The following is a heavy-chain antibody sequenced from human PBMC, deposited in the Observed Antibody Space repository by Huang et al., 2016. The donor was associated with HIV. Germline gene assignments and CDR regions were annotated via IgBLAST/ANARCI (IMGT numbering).Heavy chain of an antibody. V-gene: IGHV4-59*02. CDR3: VRDQGRLAVGGIDNWFDP. D-gene: IGHD6-19*01. Sequence: QVRLQESGPGLVKPSETLSLSCTVSGDFVSSHYWGWIRHPPGKGLEWIGNVYDSGTTKYNPRLKSRITISVDTSKNGFSLNITSVSAADTAMYFCVRDQGRLAVGGIDNWFDPWGQGALVTVSS. CDR2: VYDSGTT. J-gene: IGHJ5*02. CDR1: GDFVSSHY.